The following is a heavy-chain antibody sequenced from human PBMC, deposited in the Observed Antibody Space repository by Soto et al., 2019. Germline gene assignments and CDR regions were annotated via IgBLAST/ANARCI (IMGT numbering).Heavy chain of an antibody. D-gene: IGHD2-15*01. J-gene: IGHJ6*02. CDR3: ARSQGGSSSLDIYYYYYYGMDV. Sequence: QVQLVQSGAEVKKPGSSVKVSCKAPGVTFSSYAISWVRQAPGQGLEWMGGIIPIFGTAKYAQKFQGRVTITADESTSTGYMELRSLRSEDTAVYSCARSQGGSSSLDIYYYYYYGMDVWGQGTTVNVSS. V-gene: IGHV1-69*01. CDR2: IIPIFGTA. CDR1: GVTFSSYA.